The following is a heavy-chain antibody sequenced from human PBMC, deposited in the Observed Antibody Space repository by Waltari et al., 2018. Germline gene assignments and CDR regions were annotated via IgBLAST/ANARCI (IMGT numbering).Heavy chain of an antibody. V-gene: IGHV2-5*01. Sequence: QITLKESGPTLVNPTQTLTLTCTFSGFSLSTSGVGVGWIRTPPGKALEWLAVIYWNDDKRYSTSLKSRLTITKDTSKNQVVLTMTNMDPVDTATYYCAHRREVGWYAYFDYWGQGTLVTVSS. CDR2: IYWNDDK. CDR3: AHRREVGWYAYFDY. D-gene: IGHD6-19*01. J-gene: IGHJ4*02. CDR1: GFSLSTSGVG.